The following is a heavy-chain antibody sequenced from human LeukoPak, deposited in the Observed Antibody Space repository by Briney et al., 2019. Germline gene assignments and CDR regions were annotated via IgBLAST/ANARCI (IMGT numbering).Heavy chain of an antibody. CDR2: VTPNSGGT. V-gene: IGHV1-2*02. CDR1: GYTFTDYY. Sequence: ASVKVSRKASGYTFTDYYIHWVRQAPGQGGQGLEWIGWVTPNSGGTRYAQKFQGRVTMTRDTSISTAYMELSSLRSDDTAMYYCARIGVSGSYWDFDQWGQGTLVTVSS. J-gene: IGHJ4*02. D-gene: IGHD1-26*01. CDR3: ARIGVSGSYWDFDQ.